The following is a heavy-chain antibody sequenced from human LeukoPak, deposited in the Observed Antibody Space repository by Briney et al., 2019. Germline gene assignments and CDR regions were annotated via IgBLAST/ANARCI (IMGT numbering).Heavy chain of an antibody. CDR3: ARGSMVATKDPYYYYGMDV. CDR1: GYTFTSYS. D-gene: IGHD5-12*01. Sequence: GASVKASCKASGYTFTSYSISWVRQAPGQGLEWMGWISAYNGNTNYAQKLQGRVTMTTDTSTSTAYMELRSLRSDDTAVYYCARGSMVATKDPYYYYGMDVWGQGTTVTVSS. J-gene: IGHJ6*02. CDR2: ISAYNGNT. V-gene: IGHV1-18*01.